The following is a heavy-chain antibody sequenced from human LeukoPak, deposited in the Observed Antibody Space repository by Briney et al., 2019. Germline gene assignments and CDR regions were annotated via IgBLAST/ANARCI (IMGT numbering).Heavy chain of an antibody. CDR3: AVKLRRYNWFDP. CDR1: GGTFSSYA. Sequence: SVKVSCKASGGTFSSYAISWVRQAPGQGLEWMGGIIPIFGTANYAQKFQGRVTITTDESTSTAYMELSSLRSEDTAVYYCAVKLRRYNWFDPWGQGTLVTVSS. CDR2: IIPIFGTA. V-gene: IGHV1-69*05. D-gene: IGHD4-23*01. J-gene: IGHJ5*02.